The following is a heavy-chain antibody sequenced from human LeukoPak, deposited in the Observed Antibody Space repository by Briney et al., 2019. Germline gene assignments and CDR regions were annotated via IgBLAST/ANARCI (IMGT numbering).Heavy chain of an antibody. CDR1: GFTVGNYA. CDR3: AKHPLRYGDHGYPFDY. D-gene: IGHD4-17*01. CDR2: IRRGGGDT. Sequence: PGGSLRLSCAASGFTVGNYAMNWVRQAPGKGLEWGSAIRRGGGDTYYAASIQGRFTISRDNSKNTVSLQMNSLKPDDPAVYHCAKHPLRYGDHGYPFDYWGQGTLPTVPS. V-gene: IGHV3-23*01. J-gene: IGHJ4*02.